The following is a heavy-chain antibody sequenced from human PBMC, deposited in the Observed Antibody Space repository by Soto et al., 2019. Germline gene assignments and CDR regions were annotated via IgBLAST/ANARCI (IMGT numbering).Heavy chain of an antibody. CDR2: INHSGST. D-gene: IGHD3-10*01. CDR3: ALGRQPGGYYYGMDV. V-gene: IGHV4-34*01. CDR1: GGSFSGYY. J-gene: IGHJ6*02. Sequence: QVQLQQWGAGLLKPSETLSLTCAVYGGSFSGYYWSWIRQPPGKGLEWIGEINHSGSTNYNPSLKSRVTISVDTSKNQFSLTLSSVTAADTAVYYCALGRQPGGYYYGMDVWGQGTTVTVSS.